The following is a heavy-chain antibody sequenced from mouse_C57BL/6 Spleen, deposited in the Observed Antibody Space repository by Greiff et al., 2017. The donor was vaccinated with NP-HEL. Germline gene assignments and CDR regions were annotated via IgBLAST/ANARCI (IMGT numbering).Heavy chain of an antibody. CDR1: GYTFTDYY. V-gene: IGHV1-19*01. CDR2: INPYNGGT. Sequence: VQLQQSGPVLVKPGASVKMSCKASGYTFTDYYMNWVKQSPGQSLEWIGVINPYNGGTSYNQKFKGKATLTVDKSSSTAYMELNSLTSEDSAVYYCARAGGDYGFAYWGQGTLVTVSA. CDR3: ARAGGDYGFAY. D-gene: IGHD2-4*01. J-gene: IGHJ3*01.